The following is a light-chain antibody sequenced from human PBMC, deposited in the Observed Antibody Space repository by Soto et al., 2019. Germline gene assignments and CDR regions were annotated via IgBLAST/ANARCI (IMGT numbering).Light chain of an antibody. CDR2: DAT. J-gene: IGKJ1*01. CDR1: QSVSSNY. V-gene: IGKV3D-20*01. CDR3: QQYGGSRP. Sequence: DNALTPSQPTLSLSPRTKATVSCGASQSVSSNYLAWYQQRPGLAPRLLIYDATTRATRNPDRFRGSGSGTDFPLLIRGLEPDDFAVYYCQQYGGSRPFGLGTKVDIK.